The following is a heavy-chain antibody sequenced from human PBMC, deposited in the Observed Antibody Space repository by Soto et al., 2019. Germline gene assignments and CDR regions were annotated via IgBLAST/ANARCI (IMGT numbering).Heavy chain of an antibody. J-gene: IGHJ6*02. D-gene: IGHD5-12*01. V-gene: IGHV3-21*01. CDR1: GFTFSSYS. CDR2: ISSSSSYI. CDR3: ARDNYSGYDPAVVDYYYCGMDV. Sequence: EVQLVESGGGLVKPGGSLRLSCAASGFTFSSYSMNWVRQAPGKGLEWVSSISSSSSYIYYADSVKGRFTISRDNAKNSLYLQMNSLRAEDTAVYYCARDNYSGYDPAVVDYYYCGMDVWGQGTTVTVSS.